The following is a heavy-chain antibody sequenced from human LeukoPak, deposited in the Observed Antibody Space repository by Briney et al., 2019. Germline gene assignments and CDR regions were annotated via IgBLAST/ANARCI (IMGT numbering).Heavy chain of an antibody. CDR1: GYTFTSYD. CDR3: ARGMATVVTQAYYYYYYGMDV. V-gene: IGHV1-8*01. Sequence: GASVKVSCKASGYTFTSYDINWVRQATGQGLEWMGWMSPNSGNTGDAQKFQGRVTMTRNTSISTAYMELSSLRSEDTAVYYCARGMATVVTQAYYYYYYGMDVWGQGTTVTVSS. J-gene: IGHJ6*02. CDR2: MSPNSGNT. D-gene: IGHD4-23*01.